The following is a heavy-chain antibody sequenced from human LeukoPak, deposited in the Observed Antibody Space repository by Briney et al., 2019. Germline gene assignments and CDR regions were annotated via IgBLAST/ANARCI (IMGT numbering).Heavy chain of an antibody. CDR1: GYRFSTYW. CDR2: IYPDDSQT. J-gene: IGHJ4*02. CDR3: ALDTSGRKVAY. Sequence: GESLKISCKGSGYRFSTYWIGWVRQVPGKGLEWMGIIYPDDSQTLYSPSFRGQVTISADRSINTAYLQWSSLKASDSAIYYCALDTSGRKVAYWGQGTLVTVSS. V-gene: IGHV5-51*01. D-gene: IGHD3-22*01.